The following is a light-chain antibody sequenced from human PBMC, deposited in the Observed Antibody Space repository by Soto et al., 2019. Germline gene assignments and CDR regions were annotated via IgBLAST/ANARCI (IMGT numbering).Light chain of an antibody. CDR1: SSRSGRDT. CDR2: SND. Sequence: QSVLTQPPSASGTPGQRITISCSGGSSRSGRDTVNWYQQPPGTAPKLLIYSNDQRLSGVPDRFSGSKSGTSASLAISGLQSGDEADYFCATWDDALNGWVFGGGTQLT. V-gene: IGLV1-44*01. J-gene: IGLJ3*02. CDR3: ATWDDALNGWV.